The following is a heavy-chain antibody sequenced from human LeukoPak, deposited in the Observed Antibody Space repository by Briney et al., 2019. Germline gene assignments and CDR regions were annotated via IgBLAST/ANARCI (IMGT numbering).Heavy chain of an antibody. Sequence: GASVKVSCKASGYTFTSYYMHWVRQAPGQGLEWMGIINPSGGNTSYAQKLQGRVTMTRDTSTSTVYMELSSLRSEDTAVYYCARGWITIVRGGPIDYWGQGTPVTVSS. CDR1: GYTFTSYY. CDR2: INPSGGNT. D-gene: IGHD3-10*01. J-gene: IGHJ4*02. CDR3: ARGWITIVRGGPIDY. V-gene: IGHV1-46*01.